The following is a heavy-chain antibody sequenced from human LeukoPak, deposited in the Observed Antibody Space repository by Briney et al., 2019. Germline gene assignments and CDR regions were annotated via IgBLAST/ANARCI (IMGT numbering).Heavy chain of an antibody. D-gene: IGHD3-10*02. CDR3: ARDLAVPNNWFDP. V-gene: IGHV1-2*06. Sequence: ASVKVSCKASGYTFTGYYMHWVRQAPGQGIEWMGRINPNSGGTNYAQKFQGRVTMTRDTSISTAYMELSRLRSDDTAVYYCARDLAVPNNWFDPWGQGTLVTVSS. CDR1: GYTFTGYY. CDR2: INPNSGGT. J-gene: IGHJ5*02.